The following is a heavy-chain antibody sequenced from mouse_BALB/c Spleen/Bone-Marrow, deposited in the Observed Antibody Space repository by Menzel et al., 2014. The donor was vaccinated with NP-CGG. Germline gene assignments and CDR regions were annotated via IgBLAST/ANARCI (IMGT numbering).Heavy chain of an antibody. J-gene: IGHJ3*01. Sequence: EVQLQQSRGDLVKPGGSLKLSCAASGFTFSSYGMSWVRQTPDKRLEWVATISSGGSYTYYPDSVKGRFTISRDNAKNTLYLQMSSLKSEDTAMYYYDWFAYWGQGTLVTVSA. V-gene: IGHV5-6*01. D-gene: IGHD2-12*01. CDR3: DWFAY. CDR1: GFTFSSYG. CDR2: ISSGGSYT.